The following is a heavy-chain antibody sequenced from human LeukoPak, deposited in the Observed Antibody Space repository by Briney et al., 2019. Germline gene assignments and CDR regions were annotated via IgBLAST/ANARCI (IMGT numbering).Heavy chain of an antibody. D-gene: IGHD3-10*01. CDR2: ISGSGGST. CDR3: ARGNLWFGELVY. CDR1: GFTFSSYA. Sequence: GSLRLSCAASGFTFSSYAMSWVRQAPGKGLEWVSAISGSGGSTYYADSVKGRFTISRDDAKNSLYLQMNSLRAEDTAVYYCARGNLWFGELVYWGQGTLVTVSS. J-gene: IGHJ4*02. V-gene: IGHV3-23*01.